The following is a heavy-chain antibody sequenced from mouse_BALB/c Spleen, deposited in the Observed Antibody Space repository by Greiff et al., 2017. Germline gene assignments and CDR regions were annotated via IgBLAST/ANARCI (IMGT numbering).Heavy chain of an antibody. Sequence: VQLQQSGPGLVQPSQSLSITCTVSGFSLTSYGVHWVRQSPGKGLEWLGVIWSGGSTDYNAAFISRLSISKDNSKSQVFFKMNSLQANDTTIYYCARKDYGSREFAYWGQGTLVTVSA. CDR1: GFSLTSYG. CDR3: ARKDYGSREFAY. J-gene: IGHJ3*01. D-gene: IGHD1-1*01. V-gene: IGHV2-2*02. CDR2: IWSGGST.